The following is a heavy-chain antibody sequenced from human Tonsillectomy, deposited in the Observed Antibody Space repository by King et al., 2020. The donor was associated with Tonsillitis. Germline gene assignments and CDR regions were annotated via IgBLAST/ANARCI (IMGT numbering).Heavy chain of an antibody. D-gene: IGHD6-13*01. V-gene: IGHV4-31*03. CDR3: VRVGSSWYEVDY. J-gene: IGHJ4*02. CDR2: VYYSVST. CDR1: VGSIRSGGDY. Sequence: VQLQESGPVLVKPSQTLSLTCTASVGSIRSGGDYWSWIRQHPGKCLEWIGYVYYSVSTYYNPSLKRRVTISVDTCKNQFSLNLSSVTAADTAVYYCVRVGSSWYEVDYWGQGTLVTVSS.